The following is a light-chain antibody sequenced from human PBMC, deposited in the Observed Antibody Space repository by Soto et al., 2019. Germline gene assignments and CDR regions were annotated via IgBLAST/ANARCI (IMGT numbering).Light chain of an antibody. J-gene: IGKJ5*01. CDR2: YAS. CDR3: QQYDNLPIT. Sequence: DIQMTQSPSSLSASVGDRVTITCQASQDISNYLNWYQQKPGKAPKLLIYYASNLDTGVPSRFSGSGSGTDFTFTISRLQPEDIATYYCQQYDNLPITFGQWTRLEIK. V-gene: IGKV1-33*01. CDR1: QDISNY.